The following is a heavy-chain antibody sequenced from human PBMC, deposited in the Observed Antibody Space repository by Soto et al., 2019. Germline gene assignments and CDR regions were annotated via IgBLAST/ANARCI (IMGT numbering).Heavy chain of an antibody. J-gene: IGHJ4*02. CDR1: GFTFSSYG. D-gene: IGHD2-21*01. CDR2: IKQDGSEK. V-gene: IGHV3-7*01. Sequence: PGGSLRLSCAASGFTFSSYGMSWVRQAPGKGLEGVANIKQDGSEKKYVDSVKGRFTISRDNAKNSLYLQMNSLRVEDTAVYYCASVIPWYFDYWGQGTLVTVSS. CDR3: ASVIPWYFDY.